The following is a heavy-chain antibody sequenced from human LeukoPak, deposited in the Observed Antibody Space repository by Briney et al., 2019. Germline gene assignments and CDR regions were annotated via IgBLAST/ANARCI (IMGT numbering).Heavy chain of an antibody. CDR3: ARDVGVVISEEAFDI. J-gene: IGHJ3*02. CDR1: GFTFSSYA. V-gene: IGHV3-23*01. Sequence: PGGSLRLSCAASGFTFSSYAMSWVRQAPGKGLEWVSAISGSGGSTYYADSVKGRFTISRDNAKNTLYLQMNSLRAEDTAVYYCARDVGVVISEEAFDIWGQGTMVTVSS. D-gene: IGHD3-3*01. CDR2: ISGSGGST.